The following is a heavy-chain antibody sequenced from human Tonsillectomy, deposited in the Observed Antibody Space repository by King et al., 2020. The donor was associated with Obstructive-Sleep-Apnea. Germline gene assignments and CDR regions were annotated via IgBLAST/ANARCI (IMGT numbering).Heavy chain of an antibody. J-gene: IGHJ4*02. Sequence: VQLVESGGGLVQPGGSLRLSCVAHGFAFSSYAMSWVRQAPGKGLEWVSTISKSGASTSYVDSVKGRFTISRDNSKNTVYLQVNSLRVDDTALYYCARQDAIVAVVGASPTLDYWGQGTLVTVSS. D-gene: IGHD2-15*01. CDR1: GFAFSSYA. CDR2: ISKSGAST. CDR3: ARQDAIVAVVGASPTLDY. V-gene: IGHV3-23*04.